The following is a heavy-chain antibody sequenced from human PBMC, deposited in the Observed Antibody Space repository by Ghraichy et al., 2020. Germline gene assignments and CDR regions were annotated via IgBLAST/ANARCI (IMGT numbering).Heavy chain of an antibody. CDR1: GGSISSGGYY. D-gene: IGHD5-18*01. Sequence: SQTLSLTCTVSGGSISSGGYYWSWIRQHPGKGLEWIGYIYYSGSTYYNPSLKSRVTISVDTSKNQFSLKLSSVTAADTAVYYCAREREDTAMVRAYYFDYWGQGTLVTVSS. CDR2: IYYSGST. V-gene: IGHV4-31*03. CDR3: AREREDTAMVRAYYFDY. J-gene: IGHJ4*02.